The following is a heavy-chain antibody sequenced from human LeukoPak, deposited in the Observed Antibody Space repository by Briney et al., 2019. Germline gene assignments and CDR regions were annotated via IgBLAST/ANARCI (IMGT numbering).Heavy chain of an antibody. V-gene: IGHV1-46*01. D-gene: IGHD5-18*01. J-gene: IGHJ6*02. CDR3: AKEQKSGYRYGTMGDYYYGMDV. Sequence: ASVKVSCKASGYTFTSYYMHWVRQAPGQGLEWMGIINPSGGSTSYAQKFQGRVTMTRDTSTSTVYMELSSLRSEDTAVYYCAKEQKSGYRYGTMGDYYYGMDVWGQGTTVTVSS. CDR2: INPSGGST. CDR1: GYTFTSYY.